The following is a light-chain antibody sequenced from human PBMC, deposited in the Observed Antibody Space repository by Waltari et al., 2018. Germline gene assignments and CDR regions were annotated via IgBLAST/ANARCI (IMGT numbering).Light chain of an antibody. CDR3: SSYTSANTPWGV. CDR2: DVT. V-gene: IGLV2-14*03. Sequence: QSALTQPASVSGSPGQSITISCTGTTSVVGGYNYVAWYQQHPGKAPNLMIFDVTNRPSGVSNRFSGSKSGNTASLTISGLQPEDEADYYCSSYTSANTPWGVFGTGTKVTVL. CDR1: TSVVGGYNY. J-gene: IGLJ1*01.